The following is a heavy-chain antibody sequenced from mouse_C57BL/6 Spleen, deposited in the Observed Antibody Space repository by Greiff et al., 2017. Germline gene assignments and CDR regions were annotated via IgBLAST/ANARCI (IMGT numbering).Heavy chain of an antibody. J-gene: IGHJ2*01. CDR2: IYPGGGYT. D-gene: IGHD1-1*01. Sequence: VKLMESGAELVRPGTSVKMSCKASGYTFTNYWIGWAKQRPGHGLEWIGDIYPGGGYTNYNEKFKGKATLTEDKSSSTAYMQFSSLTSEDAAIYYRAEWDYGSSWDYWGQGTTLTVSS. CDR1: GYTFTNYW. V-gene: IGHV1-63*01. CDR3: AEWDYGSSWDY.